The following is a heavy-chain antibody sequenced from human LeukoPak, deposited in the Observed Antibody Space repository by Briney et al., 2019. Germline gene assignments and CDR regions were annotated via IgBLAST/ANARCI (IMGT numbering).Heavy chain of an antibody. CDR3: AGDDRTSDAFDI. CDR1: GFTFSSYA. D-gene: IGHD1-7*01. Sequence: GGSLRLSWAASGFTFSSYAMHWVRQAPGKGLGWVAVISFDGNKIYYADSVKGRFTISRDNSKDTLYLQMNSLRAEDTAMYYCAGDDRTSDAFDIWGQGTTVTVSS. J-gene: IGHJ3*02. V-gene: IGHV3-30*04. CDR2: ISFDGNKI.